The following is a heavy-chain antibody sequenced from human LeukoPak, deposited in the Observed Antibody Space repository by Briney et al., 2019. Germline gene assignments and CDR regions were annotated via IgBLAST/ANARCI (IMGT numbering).Heavy chain of an antibody. J-gene: IGHJ5*02. CDR1: GGTFSSYA. Sequence: SVKVSRKASGGTFSSYAISWVRQAPGQGLEWMGGIIPIFGTANYAQKFQGRVTITADESTSTAYMELSSLRSEDTAVYYCARGKEYYDSSGYYVNWFDPWGQGTLVTVSS. CDR3: ARGKEYYDSSGYYVNWFDP. V-gene: IGHV1-69*13. CDR2: IIPIFGTA. D-gene: IGHD3-22*01.